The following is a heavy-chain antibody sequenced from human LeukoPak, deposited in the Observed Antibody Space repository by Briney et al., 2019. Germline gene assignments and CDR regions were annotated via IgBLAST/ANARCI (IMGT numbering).Heavy chain of an antibody. CDR1: GFTFSSSA. CDR2: IPASGLKT. CDR3: VKEASKTFGIYTADY. J-gene: IGHJ4*02. Sequence: GGSLTLSCAASGFTFSSSAMGWVRRAPQKGLELVSAIPASGLKTYYTGSVRGRFTISRDNSKNTVYLQMQSLRAEDTAVYYCVKEASKTFGIYTADYWGQGTLVTVSS. D-gene: IGHD3-16*01. V-gene: IGHV3-23*01.